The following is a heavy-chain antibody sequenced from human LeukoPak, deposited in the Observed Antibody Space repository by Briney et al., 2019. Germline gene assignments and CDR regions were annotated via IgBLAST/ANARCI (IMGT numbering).Heavy chain of an antibody. CDR3: ARGEGNWNYFDY. Sequence: ASVKVSCKASGYTFTGYYMHWVRQAPGQGLEWMGWINPNSGGTNYAQKFQGRVTMTRDTSISTAYMELSSLRSEDTAVYYCARGEGNWNYFDYWGQGTLVTVSS. CDR1: GYTFTGYY. D-gene: IGHD1-20*01. CDR2: INPNSGGT. V-gene: IGHV1-2*02. J-gene: IGHJ4*02.